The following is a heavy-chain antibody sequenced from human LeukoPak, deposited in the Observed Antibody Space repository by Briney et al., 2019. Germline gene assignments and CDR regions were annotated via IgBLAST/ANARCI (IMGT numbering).Heavy chain of an antibody. D-gene: IGHD6-13*01. CDR1: GFTFSDYY. CDR2: ISSSGSTK. V-gene: IGHV3-11*01. J-gene: IGHJ4*02. CDR3: ARDARQQLVERFDY. Sequence: GRSLRLSCAASGFTFSDYYMSWIRQAPGKGLEWVSYISSSGSTKYYADSVKGRFTISRDNAKNSLYLQMNSLRAEDTAVYYCARDARQQLVERFDYWGQGTLVTVSS.